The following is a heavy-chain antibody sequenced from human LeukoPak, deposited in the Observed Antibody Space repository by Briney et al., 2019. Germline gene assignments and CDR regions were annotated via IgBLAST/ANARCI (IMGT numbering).Heavy chain of an antibody. D-gene: IGHD3-10*01. CDR3: ARDFSGAIDY. V-gene: IGHV3-74*01. CDR2: INSDGNTI. J-gene: IGHJ4*02. CDR1: GFTFSNNL. Sequence: GGSLRLSCAASGFTFSNNLMHWVRQGPGEGLVWVSHINSDGNTIRYADSVKGRFTISRDNAKNTLYPQMNSLRAEDTAVYFCARDFSGAIDYWGRGTQVTVSS.